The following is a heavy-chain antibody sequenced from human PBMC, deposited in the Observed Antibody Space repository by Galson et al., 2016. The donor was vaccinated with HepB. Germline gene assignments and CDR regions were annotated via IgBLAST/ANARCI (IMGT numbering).Heavy chain of an antibody. J-gene: IGHJ4*02. Sequence: SLRLSCATYGVTLSTYTMTWVRQSPGKGLEWLSYISTTSETIFYADSVKGRFIVSRDNAKNSLYLQMNSLRAEDTAVYDCSAHKSWSWFDFWGQGVLVTVAS. CDR3: SAHKSWSWFDF. CDR1: GVTLSTYT. CDR2: ISTTSETI. V-gene: IGHV3-48*04. D-gene: IGHD3-10*01.